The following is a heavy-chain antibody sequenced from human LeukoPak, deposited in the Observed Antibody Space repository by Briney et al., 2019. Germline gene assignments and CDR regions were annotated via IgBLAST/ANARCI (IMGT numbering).Heavy chain of an antibody. D-gene: IGHD6-19*01. CDR3: AREGSGWPLQFDY. V-gene: IGHV3-21*01. Sequence: GGSLRLSCAASGFTFSSYSMNWVRQAPGKGLEWVSSISSSSSYIYYADSVKGRFTISRDNAKNSLYLQMNSLRAEDTAVYYCAREGSGWPLQFDYWGQGTLVTVSS. CDR2: ISSSSSYI. CDR1: GFTFSSYS. J-gene: IGHJ4*02.